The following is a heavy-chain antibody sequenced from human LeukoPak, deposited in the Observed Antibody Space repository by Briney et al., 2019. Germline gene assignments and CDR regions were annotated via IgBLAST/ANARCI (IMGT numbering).Heavy chain of an antibody. J-gene: IGHJ4*02. CDR1: EYTFTTYW. Sequence: GESLKISCRGSEYTFTTYWIAWVGHMPGKGLEWMGIIYPGDSDTRYSPSFQGQFTMSADKSINTAYLQWSSLKASDTAMYYCARRQGCSSTSCPPDSWGQGTLVTVSS. V-gene: IGHV5-51*01. CDR3: ARRQGCSSTSCPPDS. D-gene: IGHD2-2*01. CDR2: IYPGDSDT.